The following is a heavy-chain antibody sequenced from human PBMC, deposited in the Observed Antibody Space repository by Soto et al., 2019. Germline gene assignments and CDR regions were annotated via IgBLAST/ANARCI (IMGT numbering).Heavy chain of an antibody. V-gene: IGHV4-59*01. CDR3: ARVQPGYYDSSGYSSYYFDY. CDR2: IYYSGST. Sequence: SETLSLTCTVSGGSISSYYWSWIRQPPGKGLEWIGYIYYSGSTNYNPSLKSRVTISVDTSKNQFSLKLSSVTAADTAVYYCARVQPGYYDSSGYSSYYFDYWGQGTLVTVSS. CDR1: GGSISSYY. D-gene: IGHD3-22*01. J-gene: IGHJ4*02.